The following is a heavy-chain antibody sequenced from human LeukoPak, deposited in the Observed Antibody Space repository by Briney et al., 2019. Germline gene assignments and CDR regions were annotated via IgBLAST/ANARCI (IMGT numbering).Heavy chain of an antibody. CDR3: ARDFLVYYDSSGGAFDI. D-gene: IGHD3-22*01. V-gene: IGHV3-7*01. Sequence: PGGSLRLSCAASGFPFSSYWMSWVRQAPGKGLEWVANIKKDGSEKYYVDSVKGRFTISRDNAKNSLYLQMNSLRAEDTAVYYCARDFLVYYDSSGGAFDIWGQGTMVTVSS. J-gene: IGHJ3*02. CDR2: IKKDGSEK. CDR1: GFPFSSYW.